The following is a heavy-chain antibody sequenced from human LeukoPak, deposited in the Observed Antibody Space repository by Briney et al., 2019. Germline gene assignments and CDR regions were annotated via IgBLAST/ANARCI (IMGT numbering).Heavy chain of an antibody. CDR2: IYYSGST. V-gene: IGHV4-59*01. CDR1: GGSISSYY. D-gene: IGHD5-12*01. J-gene: IGHJ3*02. Sequence: PSETLSLTCTVSGGSISSYYWSWIRQPPGKGLEWIGYIYYSGSTNYNPSLKSRVTISVDTSKNQFSLRLSSVTAADTAVYYCARARGGYVDAFDIWGQGTMVTVSS. CDR3: ARARGGYVDAFDI.